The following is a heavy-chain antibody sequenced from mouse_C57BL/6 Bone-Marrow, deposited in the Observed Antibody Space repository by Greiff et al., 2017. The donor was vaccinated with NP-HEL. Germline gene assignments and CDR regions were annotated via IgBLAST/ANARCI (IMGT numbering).Heavy chain of an antibody. CDR2: IWTGGGT. Sequence: VMLVESGPGLVAPSQSLSITCTVSGFSLTSYAISWVRQPPGKGLEWLGVIWTGGGTNYNSALKSRLSISKDNSKSQVFLKMNSLQTDDTARYYCARTRYGSSPFYFDYWGQGTTLTGSS. CDR3: ARTRYGSSPFYFDY. V-gene: IGHV2-9-1*01. D-gene: IGHD1-1*01. CDR1: GFSLTSYA. J-gene: IGHJ2*01.